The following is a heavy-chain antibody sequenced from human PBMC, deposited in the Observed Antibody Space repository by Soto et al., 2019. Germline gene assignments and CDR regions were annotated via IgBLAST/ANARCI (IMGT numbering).Heavy chain of an antibody. V-gene: IGHV4-30-4*01. D-gene: IGHD3-9*01. J-gene: IGHJ6*02. CDR1: GGPISDDDYY. CDR3: ARVHRKTGTSYYYSFGMDV. Sequence: QVQLQESGPGLVKPSQTLSLTCTVSGGPISDDDYYWSWVRQTPGKGLEWIGSIYYRGSTFYNPSFKSRVDISVDTSKNQFSLKLTSVIAADTAVYYCARVHRKTGTSYYYSFGMDVWGQGTTVTVSS. CDR2: IYYRGST.